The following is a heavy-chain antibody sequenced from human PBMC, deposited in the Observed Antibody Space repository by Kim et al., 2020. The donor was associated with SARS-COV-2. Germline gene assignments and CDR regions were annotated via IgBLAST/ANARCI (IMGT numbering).Heavy chain of an antibody. CDR2: IYSGGST. J-gene: IGHJ4*02. Sequence: GGSLRLSCAASGFTVSSNYMSWVRQAPGKGLEWVSVIYSGGSTYYADSVKGRFTISRDNSKNTLYLQVNSLRAEDTAVYYCARSLCFGEYVDYWGQGTLVTVSS. V-gene: IGHV3-53*01. CDR1: GFTVSSNY. D-gene: IGHD3-10*01. CDR3: ARSLCFGEYVDY.